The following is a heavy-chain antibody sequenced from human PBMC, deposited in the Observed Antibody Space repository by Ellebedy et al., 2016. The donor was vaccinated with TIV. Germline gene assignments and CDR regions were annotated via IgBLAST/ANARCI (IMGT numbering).Heavy chain of an antibody. CDR3: ARGPRFGESSFDY. CDR2: ISKDGSNK. V-gene: IGHV3-30-3*01. Sequence: GESLKISCAASGFTFSSYAMHWVRQAPGKGLEWVAVISKDGSNKYYADSVKGRFTISRDNAKNSLSLQMNSLRDEDTAVYYCARGPRFGESSFDYWGQGTLVTVSS. D-gene: IGHD3-10*01. J-gene: IGHJ4*02. CDR1: GFTFSSYA.